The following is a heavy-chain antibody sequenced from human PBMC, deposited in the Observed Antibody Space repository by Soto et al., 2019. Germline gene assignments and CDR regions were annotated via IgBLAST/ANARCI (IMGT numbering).Heavy chain of an antibody. J-gene: IGHJ6*02. CDR2: INAGNVNT. CDR3: ARDTAASDV. D-gene: IGHD6-25*01. V-gene: IGHV1-3*01. CDR1: GYTFTSYA. Sequence: QVQLVQSGAEVKKPGASVKVSCKASGYTFTSYAMHWVRQAPGQRLEWMGWINAGNVNTKYSQKFQGRVTITRDTSARTACMELSSLRSEDTAVYYCARDTAASDVWGQGTTVTVSS.